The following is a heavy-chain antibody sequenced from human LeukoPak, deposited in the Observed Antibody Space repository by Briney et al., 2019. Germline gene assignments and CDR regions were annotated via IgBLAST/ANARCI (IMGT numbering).Heavy chain of an antibody. Sequence: GGSLRLSCAASGFTFSDYYMSWIRQAPGKGLEWVSYISSSGSTIYYADSVKGRFTISRDNAKNSLYLQMNSLRAEDTAVYYCPRGDCSSATCYTKDAFDVWGQGTMVTVSS. CDR2: ISSSGSTI. V-gene: IGHV3-11*04. D-gene: IGHD2-2*02. CDR3: PRGDCSSATCYTKDAFDV. J-gene: IGHJ3*01. CDR1: GFTFSDYY.